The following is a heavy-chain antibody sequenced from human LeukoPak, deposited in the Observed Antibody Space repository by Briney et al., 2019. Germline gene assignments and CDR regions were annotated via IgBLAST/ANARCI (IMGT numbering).Heavy chain of an antibody. CDR1: GYSISSGYY. J-gene: IGHJ4*02. CDR3: ASNTGTVFDY. CDR2: IYHSGST. V-gene: IGHV4-38-2*02. D-gene: IGHD7-27*01. Sequence: SETLSLTCTVSGYSISSGYYWGWIRQPPGKGLEWIGSIYHSGSTYYNPSLKSRVTISVDTSKNQFSLKLSSVTAADTAVYYCASNTGTVFDYWGQGALVTVSS.